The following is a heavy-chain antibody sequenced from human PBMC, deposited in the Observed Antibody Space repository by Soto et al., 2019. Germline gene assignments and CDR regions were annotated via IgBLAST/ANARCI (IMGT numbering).Heavy chain of an antibody. V-gene: IGHV3-30*18. Sequence: QEQLVESGGGVVQAGRSLRLSCAASGFTFNFFGMHWVRQAPGKGLEWLAVISYDGREKYYAASVKGRFTMSRDNSKNMVYLEMSSLRPEDTSVYYCAKERRYSFDAFDIWGHGTMVTVSS. CDR1: GFTFNFFG. J-gene: IGHJ3*02. D-gene: IGHD5-12*01. CDR3: AKERRYSFDAFDI. CDR2: ISYDGREK.